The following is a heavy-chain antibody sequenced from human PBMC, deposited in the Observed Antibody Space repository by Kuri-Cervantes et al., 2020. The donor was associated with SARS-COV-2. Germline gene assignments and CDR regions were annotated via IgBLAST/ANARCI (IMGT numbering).Heavy chain of an antibody. CDR3: ARSPGDGDYDPFDY. D-gene: IGHD4-17*01. J-gene: IGHJ4*02. CDR1: GFTFSSYS. CDR2: ISSSSSYI. Sequence: GESLKISCAASGFTFSSYSMNWVRQAPGKGLEWVSSISSSSSYIYYADSVKGRFTISRDNAKNSLYLQMNSPRAEDTAVYYCARSPGDGDYDPFDYWGQGTLVTVSS. V-gene: IGHV3-21*01.